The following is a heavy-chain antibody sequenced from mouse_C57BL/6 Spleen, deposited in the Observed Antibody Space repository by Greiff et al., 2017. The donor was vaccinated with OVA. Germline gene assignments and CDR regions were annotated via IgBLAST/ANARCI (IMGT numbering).Heavy chain of an antibody. V-gene: IGHV5-9-1*02. D-gene: IGHD2-3*01. CDR2: ISSGGDYI. Sequence: EVKVVESGEGLVKPGGSLKLSCAASGFTFSSYAMSWVRQTPEKRLEWVAYISSGGDYIYYADTVKGRFTISRDNARNTLYLQMSSLKSEDTAMYYCTRGDDPPFAYWGQGTLVTVSA. J-gene: IGHJ3*01. CDR3: TRGDDPPFAY. CDR1: GFTFSSYA.